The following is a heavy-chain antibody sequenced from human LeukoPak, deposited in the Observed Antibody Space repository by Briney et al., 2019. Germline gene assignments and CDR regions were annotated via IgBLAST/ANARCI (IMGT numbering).Heavy chain of an antibody. CDR2: ISIYNGNT. J-gene: IGHJ4*02. Sequence: ASVKVSCKASGYTFTTYGIGWVRQAPGQGLEWMGWISIYNGNTNYAQKLQGRVSMTTDTSTSTAYMELRSLRSDDTAVYFCARGYSPPTGYWGQGTLVTVSS. V-gene: IGHV1-18*01. D-gene: IGHD5-18*01. CDR1: GYTFTTYG. CDR3: ARGYSPPTGY.